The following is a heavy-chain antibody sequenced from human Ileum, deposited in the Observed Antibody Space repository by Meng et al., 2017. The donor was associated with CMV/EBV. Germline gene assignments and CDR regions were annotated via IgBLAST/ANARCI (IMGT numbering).Heavy chain of an antibody. CDR1: GDSVSSNTVV. CDR3: AYGWFFNS. CDR2: TYYMSKWYY. V-gene: IGHV6-1*01. D-gene: IGHD6-19*01. J-gene: IGHJ4*02. Sequence: QVQVQQSVPGLVKPSHSLPPPCAISGDSVSSNTVVWHLIRQSPSRGLEWMARTYYMSKWYYVYAASVRSRIILNPDTSNNQFSLQLNSVTPEDTALYYCAYGWFFNSWGQGTLVTVSS.